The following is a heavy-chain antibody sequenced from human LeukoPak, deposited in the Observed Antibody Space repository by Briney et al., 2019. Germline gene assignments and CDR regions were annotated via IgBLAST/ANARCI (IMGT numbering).Heavy chain of an antibody. CDR3: AKDKGYCSSDVCYPPYGMDV. V-gene: IGHV3-23*01. CDR2: ISVSGGRK. CDR1: GFTFSTYA. Sequence: GGSLRLSCAASGFTFSTYAMTWVRQSPGKGLEWVSDISVSGGRKYYADSVKGRFTISRDNSKNTVYLEMNSLRAEDTAIYYCAKDKGYCSSDVCYPPYGMDVWGQGTTVTVS. J-gene: IGHJ6*02. D-gene: IGHD2-15*01.